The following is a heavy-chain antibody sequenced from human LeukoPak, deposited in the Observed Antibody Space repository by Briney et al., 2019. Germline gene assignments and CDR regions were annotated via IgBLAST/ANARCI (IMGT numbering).Heavy chain of an antibody. V-gene: IGHV4-34*01. CDR1: GGSFSGYY. CDR3: ARGSSSARYYYDSSGYWFDY. CDR2: INHSGST. D-gene: IGHD3-22*01. J-gene: IGHJ4*02. Sequence: SETLSVTCAVYGGSFSGYYWSWIRQPPGNGLEWIGEINHSGSTNYNPSLKSQVTISVDTSKNQFSLKLSSVTAADTAVYYCARGSSSARYYYDSSGYWFDYWGQGTLVTVSS.